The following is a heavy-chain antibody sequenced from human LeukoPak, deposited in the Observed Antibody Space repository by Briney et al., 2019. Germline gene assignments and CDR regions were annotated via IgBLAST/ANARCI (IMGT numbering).Heavy chain of an antibody. J-gene: IGHJ4*02. Sequence: ASVKVSCKASGYTFTSYDINLVRQATGQGLEWMGWMNPNSGNTGYAQKFQGRVTMTRNTSISTAYMELSSLRSEDTAVYYCARYCSSTSCEDYWGQGTLVTVSS. CDR1: GYTFTSYD. D-gene: IGHD2-2*01. V-gene: IGHV1-8*01. CDR2: MNPNSGNT. CDR3: ARYCSSTSCEDY.